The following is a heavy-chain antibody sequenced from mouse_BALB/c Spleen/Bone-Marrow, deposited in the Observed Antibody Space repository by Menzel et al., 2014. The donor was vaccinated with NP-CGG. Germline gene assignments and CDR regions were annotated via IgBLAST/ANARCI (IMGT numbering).Heavy chain of an antibody. CDR1: GFDFSRYW. Sequence: EVLLVESGGGLVQPGGSLKLSCAASGFDFSRYWMNWVRQAQGNGLDWIGEINPDSSTINYTPSLKDKFIISRDNNKNTLYLQINKIISYDTSLYYYSTTNYANPLFAYSDQRTLITVSA. V-gene: IGHV4-1*02. D-gene: IGHD2-1*01. J-gene: IGHJ3*01. CDR3: STTNYANPLFAY. CDR2: INPDSSTI.